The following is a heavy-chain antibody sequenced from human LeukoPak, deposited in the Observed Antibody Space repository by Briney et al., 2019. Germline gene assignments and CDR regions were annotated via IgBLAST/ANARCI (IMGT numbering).Heavy chain of an antibody. Sequence: SQTLSLTCTVSGGSISSYYWSWIRQPPGKGLEWIGYIYCSGSTNYNPSLKSRVTISVDTSKNQFSLKLSSVTAADTAVYYCARPHSSGWYPKRFDPWGQGTLVTVSS. CDR2: IYCSGST. V-gene: IGHV4-59*08. CDR1: GGSISSYY. CDR3: ARPHSSGWYPKRFDP. J-gene: IGHJ5*02. D-gene: IGHD6-19*01.